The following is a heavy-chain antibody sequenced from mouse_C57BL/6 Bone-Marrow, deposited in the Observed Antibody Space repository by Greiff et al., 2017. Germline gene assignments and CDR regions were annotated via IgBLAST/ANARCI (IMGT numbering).Heavy chain of an antibody. J-gene: IGHJ3*01. CDR2: ISSGGSYT. CDR1: GFTFSSYG. Sequence: EVMLVESGGDLVKPGGSLKLSCAASGFTFSSYGMSWVRQTPDKRLEWVATISSGGSYTYYPESVKGRFTLSRDNAKNTLYLQMSSLKSEETAMYYCARQYDYAWFAYWGQGTLVTVSA. V-gene: IGHV5-6*01. CDR3: ARQYDYAWFAY. D-gene: IGHD2-4*01.